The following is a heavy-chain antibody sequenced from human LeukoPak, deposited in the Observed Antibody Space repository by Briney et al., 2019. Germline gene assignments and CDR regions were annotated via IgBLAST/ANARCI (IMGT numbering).Heavy chain of an antibody. CDR1: GFTFSSYA. V-gene: IGHV3-30-3*01. D-gene: IGHD1-26*01. CDR2: ISYDGSNK. J-gene: IGHJ4*02. CDR3: AGSFDY. Sequence: GGSLRLSCAASGFTFSSYAMHWVRQAPGKGLEWVAVISYDGSNKYYADSVEGRFTISRDNSKNTLYLQMNSLRAEDTAVYYCAGSFDYWGQGTLVTVSS.